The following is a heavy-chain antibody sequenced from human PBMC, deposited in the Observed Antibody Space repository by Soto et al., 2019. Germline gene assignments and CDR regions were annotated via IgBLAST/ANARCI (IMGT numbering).Heavy chain of an antibody. Sequence: QVQLVQSGAEVKKPGSSVKVSCKASGGTFSSYAISWVRQAPGQGLEWMGGIIPIFGTANYAQKFQGRVTITADESTSTAYMALSSLRSEDTAVYYCARYGSAAILNYYYYYGMDVWGQGTTVTVSS. CDR1: GGTFSSYA. CDR2: IIPIFGTA. V-gene: IGHV1-69*01. D-gene: IGHD2-2*01. J-gene: IGHJ6*02. CDR3: ARYGSAAILNYYYYYGMDV.